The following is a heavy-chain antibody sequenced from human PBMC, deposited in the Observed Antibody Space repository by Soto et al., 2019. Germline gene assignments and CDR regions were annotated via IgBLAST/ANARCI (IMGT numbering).Heavy chain of an antibody. D-gene: IGHD3-22*01. Sequence: HLQLQESGPGLVEPSETLSLSYTVSGGSISSSSYYWGWIRQPPGKGLEWVGSIYYSGSTYYNPSLKSRVTISVDTSKNQFSLKLTSVTAADTAVFYCARHDHGYYYVDYWGLGTLVTVSS. CDR2: IYYSGST. J-gene: IGHJ4*02. CDR3: ARHDHGYYYVDY. CDR1: GGSISSSSYY. V-gene: IGHV4-39*01.